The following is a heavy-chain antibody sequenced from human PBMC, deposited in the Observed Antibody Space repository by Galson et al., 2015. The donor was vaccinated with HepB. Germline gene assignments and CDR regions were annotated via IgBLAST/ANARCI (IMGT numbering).Heavy chain of an antibody. CDR2: ISGGADTT. CDR3: ARDRGGFDY. V-gene: IGHV3-23*01. J-gene: IGHJ4*02. Sequence: SLRLSCAASGFTFSSYAMSWVRQAPGKGLEWVSAISGGADTTYYAESVKGRFSISRDNSKNTLYLQMNSLRAEDTAIYYCARDRGGFDYWGRGTLVTVSS. D-gene: IGHD3-10*01. CDR1: GFTFSSYA.